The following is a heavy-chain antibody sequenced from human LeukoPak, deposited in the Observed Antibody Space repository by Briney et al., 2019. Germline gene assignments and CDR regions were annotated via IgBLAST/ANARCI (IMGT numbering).Heavy chain of an antibody. J-gene: IGHJ3*02. Sequence: ASVKVSCKASGYTFTSYGISWVRQAPGQGLEWMGWISAYNGNTNYAQKLQGRVTMTTDTSTSTAYMELRSLRSDDTAVYYCARDIVVVTAPQAFDIWGQGTMVTVSS. CDR3: ARDIVVVTAPQAFDI. CDR2: ISAYNGNT. D-gene: IGHD2-21*02. CDR1: GYTFTSYG. V-gene: IGHV1-18*01.